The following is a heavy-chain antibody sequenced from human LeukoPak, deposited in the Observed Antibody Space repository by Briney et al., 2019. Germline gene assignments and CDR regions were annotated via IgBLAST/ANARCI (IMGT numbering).Heavy chain of an antibody. CDR3: ARGLSDYDYPFDY. D-gene: IGHD5-12*01. V-gene: IGHV3-21*01. J-gene: IGHJ4*02. CDR1: GFTFSSYS. CDR2: ISSSSSYI. Sequence: GVSLRLSCAASGFTFSSYSMNWVRQAPGKGLEWVSSISSSSSYIYYADSVKGRFTISRDNAKNSLFLQMNSLRAEDTAMYYCARGLSDYDYPFDYWGQGTLVTVS.